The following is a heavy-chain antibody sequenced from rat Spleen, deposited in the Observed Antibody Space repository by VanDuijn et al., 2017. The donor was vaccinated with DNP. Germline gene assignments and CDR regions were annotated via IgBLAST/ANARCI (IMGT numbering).Heavy chain of an antibody. CDR2: ITNTGGST. D-gene: IGHD1-12*02. Sequence: EVKLVESGGGLVQPGRSLKLSCAASGFNFNDYWMGWVRQAPGKGLEWVASITNTGGSTYYPDSVKGRFTISRDNAKSTLYLQMNSLRSEDTATYYCARSNTYYDGTYYYWYFDFWGPGTMVTVSS. CDR1: GFNFNDYW. V-gene: IGHV5-31*01. CDR3: ARSNTYYDGTYYYWYFDF. J-gene: IGHJ1*01.